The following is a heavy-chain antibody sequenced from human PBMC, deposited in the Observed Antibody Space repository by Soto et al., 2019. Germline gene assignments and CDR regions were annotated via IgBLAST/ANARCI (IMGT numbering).Heavy chain of an antibody. V-gene: IGHV1-24*01. D-gene: IGHD3-3*01. CDR3: ATMTENDFWSGSGMDV. CDR2: FEPEDGET. Sequence: ASVKVSCKASGYTLTEFSMHWVRQAPGKGLEWMGGFEPEDGETIYAQKFQGRVTMTEDTSTDTAYMELSSLRSEDTAVYYCATMTENDFWSGSGMDVWGQGTTVTVSS. CDR1: GYTLTEFS. J-gene: IGHJ6*02.